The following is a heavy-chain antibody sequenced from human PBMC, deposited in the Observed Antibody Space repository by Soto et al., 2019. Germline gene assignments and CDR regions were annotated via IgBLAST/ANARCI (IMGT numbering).Heavy chain of an antibody. CDR1: GGSISSGGYY. D-gene: IGHD2-21*02. Sequence: SETLSLTCTVSGGSISSGGYYWSWIRQLPGKGLEWIAYIHCSGSTYYNPSLKSRVTISVDTSKNQFSLKLSSVTAADTAVYYCARDLGGNSNSWGQGTLVTVSS. CDR2: IHCSGST. CDR3: ARDLGGNSNS. V-gene: IGHV4-31*03. J-gene: IGHJ4*02.